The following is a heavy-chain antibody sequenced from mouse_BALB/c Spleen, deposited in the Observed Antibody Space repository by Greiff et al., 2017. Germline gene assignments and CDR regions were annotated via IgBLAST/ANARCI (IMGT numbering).Heavy chain of an antibody. D-gene: IGHD1-1*02. CDR3: TSYYGLAY. CDR2: IDPETGGT. J-gene: IGHJ3*01. Sequence: VKLMESGAELVRPGASVTLSCKASGYTFTDYEMHWVKQTPVHGLEWIGAIDPETGGTAYNQKFKGKATLTADKSSSTAYMELRSLTSEDSAVYYCTSYYGLAYWGQGTLVTVSA. CDR1: GYTFTDYE. V-gene: IGHV1-15*01.